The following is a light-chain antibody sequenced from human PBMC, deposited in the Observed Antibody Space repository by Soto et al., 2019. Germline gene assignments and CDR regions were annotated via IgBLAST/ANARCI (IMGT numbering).Light chain of an antibody. CDR3: QQNPIIPPWT. Sequence: QLTQSPSSLSASVGDRVIITCRASQSVSRSLNWYQQKPGQPPKLLLYAASTLHSGVPSRFSGSGSGTEFTLTISSLQPEAFATYSCQQNPIIPPWTLGQRTKVDIK. CDR1: QSVSRS. J-gene: IGKJ1*01. V-gene: IGKV1-39*01. CDR2: AAS.